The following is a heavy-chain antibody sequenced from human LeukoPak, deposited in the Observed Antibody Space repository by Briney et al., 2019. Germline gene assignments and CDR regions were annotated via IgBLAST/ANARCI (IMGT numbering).Heavy chain of an antibody. CDR1: GGSLSSYY. Sequence: SETLSLTCTVSGGSLSSYYWSWIRQPPGKGLEWIGEINHSGSTNYNPSLKSRVTISVDTSKNQFSLKLSSVTAADTAVYYCARARKNTRGSNRVVEMATTIDYWGQGTLVTVSS. CDR2: INHSGST. J-gene: IGHJ4*02. V-gene: IGHV4-34*01. CDR3: ARARKNTRGSNRVVEMATTIDY. D-gene: IGHD5-24*01.